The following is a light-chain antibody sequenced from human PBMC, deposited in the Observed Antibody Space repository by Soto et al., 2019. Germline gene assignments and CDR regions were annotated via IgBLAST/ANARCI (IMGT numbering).Light chain of an antibody. J-gene: IGKJ4*01. Sequence: IVMTQSPATLSVSPGERVTLSCRASQGIGITLAWYQQKPGQTPRLLIYGASTRATGIPARSSGSGSGTEFTLTINSLQSEDSAVYYCQRYNDWPLTFGGGTKVDIK. CDR1: QGIGIT. V-gene: IGKV3-15*01. CDR2: GAS. CDR3: QRYNDWPLT.